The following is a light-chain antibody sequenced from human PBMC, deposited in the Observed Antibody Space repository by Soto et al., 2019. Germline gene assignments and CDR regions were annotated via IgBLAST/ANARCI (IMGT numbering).Light chain of an antibody. V-gene: IGLV2-14*01. Sequence: QSVLTQPASVSGSPGQSITISCTGTSSDDGGYNYVSWYQQHPGKAPKLLIYDVSNRPSVVSTRFSGSKSGNTASLTISGLQAYVEAVQCSRRSTRSSNTVF. J-gene: IGLJ1*01. CDR3: RRSTRSSNTV. CDR2: DVS. CDR1: SSDDGGYNY.